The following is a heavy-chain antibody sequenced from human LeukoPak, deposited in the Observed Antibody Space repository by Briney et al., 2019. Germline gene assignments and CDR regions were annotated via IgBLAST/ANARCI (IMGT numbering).Heavy chain of an antibody. Sequence: SETLSLTCTVSGGSINSYYWSWIRQPPGKGLEWIGYIYYSGSTNYNPSLKSRVTISVDTSKNQFSLKLSSVTAADTAVYYCARGSNSGVYYFDYWGQGTLVTVSS. V-gene: IGHV4-59*08. CDR2: IYYSGST. D-gene: IGHD4-11*01. J-gene: IGHJ4*02. CDR3: ARGSNSGVYYFDY. CDR1: GGSINSYY.